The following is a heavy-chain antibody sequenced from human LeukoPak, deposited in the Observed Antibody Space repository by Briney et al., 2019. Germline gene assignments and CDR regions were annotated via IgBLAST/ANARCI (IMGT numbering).Heavy chain of an antibody. CDR2: ISYDGSNK. CDR1: GFTFSSYG. J-gene: IGHJ3*02. Sequence: PGGSLRLSCAASGFTFSSYGMHWVRQAPGKELEWVAVISYDGSNKYYADSVKGRFTISRDNSKNTLYLQMNSLRAEDTAVNYCAKDSSVDAFDIWGQGTVVTVSS. CDR3: AKDSSVDAFDI. D-gene: IGHD3-22*01. V-gene: IGHV3-30*18.